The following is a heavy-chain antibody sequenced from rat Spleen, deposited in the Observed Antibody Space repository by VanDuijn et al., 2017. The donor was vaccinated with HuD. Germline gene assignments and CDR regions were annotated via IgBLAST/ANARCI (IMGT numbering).Heavy chain of an antibody. Sequence: VQLKESGPGLVQPSQTLSLICTVSGFSLTSKGVAWVRQPPGKGLEWVASINPDGGKIYYPDTVKGRFVISRDDAKNTGSLQMDSLRSEDTATYYCARGRDWFAYWGQGTLVTVSS. D-gene: IGHD1-11*01. J-gene: IGHJ3*01. CDR1: GFSLTSKG. CDR3: ARGRDWFAY. V-gene: IGHV5S13*01. CDR2: INPDGGKI.